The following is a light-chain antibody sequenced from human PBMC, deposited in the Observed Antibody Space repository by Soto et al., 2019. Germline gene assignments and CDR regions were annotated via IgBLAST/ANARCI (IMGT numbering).Light chain of an antibody. J-gene: IGKJ5*01. CDR3: QQLYIFPLT. CDR2: AAS. Sequence: DIQMTQSPSTLSASVGDRVTITCRASQSISSWLAWYQQKPGKAPNLLMYAASTLQSGVPSRSSGGESGTEYTLTISSLQPEDSATYYCQQLYIFPLTFGQGTRLEIK. V-gene: IGKV1-5*01. CDR1: QSISSW.